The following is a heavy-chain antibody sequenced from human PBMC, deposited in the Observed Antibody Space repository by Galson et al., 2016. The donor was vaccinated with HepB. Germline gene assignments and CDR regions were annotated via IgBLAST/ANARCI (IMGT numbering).Heavy chain of an antibody. CDR1: GFSLSTRGMC. CDR3: ARTLEMRGLRYFDY. V-gene: IGHV2-70*11. CDR2: IDWDDDT. D-gene: IGHD5-24*01. Sequence: PALVKPTQTLTLTCTFSGFSLSTRGMCVSWIRQPPGKAPEWLARIDWDDDTYYTTSLKTRLTISKDTSKNQVVLTMTNMDPVDTATYYCARTLEMRGLRYFDYWGQRALVTVSS. J-gene: IGHJ4*02.